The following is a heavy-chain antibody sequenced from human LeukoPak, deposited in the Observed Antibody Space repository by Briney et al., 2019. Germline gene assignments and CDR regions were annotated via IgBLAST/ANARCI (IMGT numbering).Heavy chain of an antibody. J-gene: IGHJ6*03. CDR3: ARDHPVGYSYGHYYYYYYMDV. CDR2: ISYDGSNK. V-gene: IGHV3-30*03. CDR1: GFTFSSYG. Sequence: PGGSLRLSCAAYGFTFSSYGMHWVRQAPGKGLEWVAVISYDGSNKYYADSVKGRFTISRDNSKNTLYLQMNSLRAEDTAVYYCARDHPVGYSYGHYYYYYYMDVWGKGTTVTVSS. D-gene: IGHD5-18*01.